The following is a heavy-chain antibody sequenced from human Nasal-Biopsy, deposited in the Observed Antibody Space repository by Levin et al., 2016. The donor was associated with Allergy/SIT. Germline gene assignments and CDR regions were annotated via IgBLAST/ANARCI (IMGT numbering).Heavy chain of an antibody. CDR3: TIRGLATGDYGDAFDI. CDR1: GYTLSELS. D-gene: IGHD4-17*01. Sequence: ASVKVSCKVSGYTLSELSMHWVRQAPGKGLEWMGGFDFDENQTIYAQKFQGRITMPEDTSTDTAYMELSSLRSEDTAVYYCTIRGLATGDYGDAFDIWGQGTLVTVSS. CDR2: FDFDENQT. V-gene: IGHV1-24*01. J-gene: IGHJ3*02.